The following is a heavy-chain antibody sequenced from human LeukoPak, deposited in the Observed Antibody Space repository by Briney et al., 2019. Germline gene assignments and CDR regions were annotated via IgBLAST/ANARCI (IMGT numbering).Heavy chain of an antibody. J-gene: IGHJ6*03. CDR2: ISGSGGST. CDR1: GFTFSNYA. D-gene: IGHD3-22*01. Sequence: PAGGPLRLXCAASGFTFSNYAMSWVRQAPGKGLEWVSGISGSGGSTYYADSVKGRFTISRDNSKNTLYLQMNSLRVEDTAVYYCTKESDDSTRYYYNYYYYYMDVWGKGTTVTVSS. V-gene: IGHV3-23*01. CDR3: TKESDDSTRYYYNYYYYYMDV.